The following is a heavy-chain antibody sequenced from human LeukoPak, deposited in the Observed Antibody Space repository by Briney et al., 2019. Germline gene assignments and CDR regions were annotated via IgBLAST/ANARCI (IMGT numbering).Heavy chain of an antibody. D-gene: IGHD2-2*02. CDR3: ARVPGPYTTSRFDY. Sequence: ASVKVSCKTSGYTFTGYYLHWVRQAPGQGLEWMGRIDPDSGGTHYAQKFQVRVTVTRDTSITTVYMELSGLTSDDTAVYYCARVPGPYTTSRFDYWGQGTTVTVSS. V-gene: IGHV1-2*02. CDR2: IDPDSGGT. J-gene: IGHJ4*03. CDR1: GYTFTGYY.